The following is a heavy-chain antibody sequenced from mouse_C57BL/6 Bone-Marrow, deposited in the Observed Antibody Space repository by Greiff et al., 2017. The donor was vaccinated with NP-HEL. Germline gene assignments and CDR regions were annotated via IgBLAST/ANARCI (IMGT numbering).Heavy chain of an antibody. CDR3: ARGGSNYGRAWFAY. V-gene: IGHV1-63*01. D-gene: IGHD2-5*01. CDR1: GYTFTNYW. CDR2: IYPGGGYT. Sequence: QVQLQQSGAELVRPGTSVMMSCKASGYTFTNYWIGWAKQRPGHGLEWIGDIYPGGGYTNYNEKFKGKATLTADKSSSTAYMQFSSLTSEDSAIYYCARGGSNYGRAWFAYWGQGTLVTVSA. J-gene: IGHJ3*01.